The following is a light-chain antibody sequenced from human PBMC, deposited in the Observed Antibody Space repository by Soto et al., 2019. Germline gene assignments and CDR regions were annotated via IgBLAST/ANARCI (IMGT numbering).Light chain of an antibody. CDR3: QQYNSLSWT. J-gene: IGKJ1*01. V-gene: IGKV1-5*03. CDR1: QSISSW. Sequence: DIQMTQSPSTLSASVGDRVTITCRASQSISSWLAWYQQKPGKAPKLLIYKASSLESGVPSRFSGSGSGTEFTLTISSLQPDDFATYYCQQYNSLSWTFGQGPKVEIK. CDR2: KAS.